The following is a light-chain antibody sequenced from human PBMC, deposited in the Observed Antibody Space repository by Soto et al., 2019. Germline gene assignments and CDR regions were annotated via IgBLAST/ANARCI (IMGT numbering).Light chain of an antibody. CDR2: SDV. J-gene: IGLJ2*01. Sequence: QSVLTQPPSVSWAPGQTVTISCTGSSSNIGAGFGVHWYQHLPGTTPKLLIHSDVSRPSGVSTRFSAFESGASASLVISGLQPEDEGDYFCQYYDSSLSAWIFGGGTKLTVL. CDR1: SSNIGAGFG. V-gene: IGLV1-40*01. CDR3: QYYDSSLSAWI.